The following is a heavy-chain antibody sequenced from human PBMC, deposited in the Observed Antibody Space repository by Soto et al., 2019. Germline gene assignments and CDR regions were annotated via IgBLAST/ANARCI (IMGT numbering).Heavy chain of an antibody. CDR1: GDSISSYY. D-gene: IGHD3-22*01. CDR3: ARESYYDSSGYLALFDT. J-gene: IGHJ5*02. CDR2: IYTSGST. V-gene: IGHV4-4*07. Sequence: SETLSLTCTVSGDSISSYYWSWIRQPAGKGLEWIGRIYTSGSTNYNPSLKSRVTMSVDTSKNQFSLKLSSVTAADTAVYYCARESYYDSSGYLALFDTWGQGTLVTVSS.